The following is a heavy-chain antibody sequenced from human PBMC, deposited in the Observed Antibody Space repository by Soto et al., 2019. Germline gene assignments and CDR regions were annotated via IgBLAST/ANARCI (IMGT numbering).Heavy chain of an antibody. CDR1: GFTFSSYS. V-gene: IGHV3-21*01. Sequence: GGSLRLSCAASGFTFSSYSMNWVRQAPGKGLEWVSSISSSSSYIYYADSVKGRFTISRDNAKNSLYLQMNSLRAEDTAVYNCLTVALFVFDGMDVWAKGPRSPSP. D-gene: IGHD4-17*01. J-gene: IGHJ6*02. CDR3: LTVALFVFDGMDV. CDR2: ISSSSSYI.